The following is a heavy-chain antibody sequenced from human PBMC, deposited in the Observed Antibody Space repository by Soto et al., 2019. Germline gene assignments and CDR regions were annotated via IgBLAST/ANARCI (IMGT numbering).Heavy chain of an antibody. Sequence: EVQLLESGGGLVPPGGSLRLSCAASGFTFNNYAMTWVRQAPGKGLEWVSAISGGGDTTSYADSVKGRFTVSRDGSKNTLYLQMSSPRAEDTALYYCAKGRGGSGSLTPRVDFWGQGTLVTVSS. CDR2: ISGGGDTT. D-gene: IGHD3-10*01. J-gene: IGHJ4*02. CDR3: AKGRGGSGSLTPRVDF. CDR1: GFTFNNYA. V-gene: IGHV3-23*01.